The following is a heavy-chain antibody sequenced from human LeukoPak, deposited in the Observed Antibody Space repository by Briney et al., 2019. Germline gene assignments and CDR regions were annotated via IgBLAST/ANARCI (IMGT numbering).Heavy chain of an antibody. J-gene: IGHJ1*01. Sequence: ASVKVSCKASGYTFTGYYMHWVRQAPGQGLEWMGWINPNSGGTNYTQKFQGRVTLTTDTSTSTAYMELRSLRSDDTAVYYCARASWEQLARAEYFQYWGQGTLVTVSS. CDR3: ARASWEQLARAEYFQY. CDR1: GYTFTGYY. CDR2: INPNSGGT. V-gene: IGHV1-2*02. D-gene: IGHD6-13*01.